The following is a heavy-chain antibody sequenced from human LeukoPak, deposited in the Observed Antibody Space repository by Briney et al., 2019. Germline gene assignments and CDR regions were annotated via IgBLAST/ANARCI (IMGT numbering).Heavy chain of an antibody. Sequence: GGSLRLSCAASGFTFSSYEMNWVRQAPGKGLEWVSYISSSCSTIYYADSVKGRFTISRDNAKNSLYLQMNRLRGEDTACYYCERELWMGYDLASTPANRGQGTLVTVSS. CDR2: ISSSCSTI. J-gene: IGHJ4*02. V-gene: IGHV3-48*03. CDR1: GFTFSSYE. D-gene: IGHD3/OR15-3a*01. CDR3: ERELWMGYDLASTPAN.